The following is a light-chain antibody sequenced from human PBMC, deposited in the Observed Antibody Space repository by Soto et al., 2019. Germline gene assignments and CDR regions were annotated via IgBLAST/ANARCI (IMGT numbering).Light chain of an antibody. CDR3: VQGTHWPWT. CDR1: QSLIHSDGNTY. J-gene: IGKJ1*01. CDR2: KVS. Sequence: DVVMTQSPLSLPVTLGQPASISCRSSQSLIHSDGNTYLNWFQQRPGQSPRRLIYKVSARDSGGPDRFTGRGSGSDFTLKISRVEAEDVVVYYCVQGTHWPWTFGQGTEVEIK. V-gene: IGKV2-30*02.